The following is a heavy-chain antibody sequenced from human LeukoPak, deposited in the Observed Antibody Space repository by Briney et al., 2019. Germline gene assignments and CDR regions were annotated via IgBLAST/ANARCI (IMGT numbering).Heavy chain of an antibody. Sequence: PGGSLRLSCAASGFTLNTCAMNGVRQARGKGGEGGSTITETGGGTYYAASVKGRFTVSRNNSKNTLSLQMNSLRAEDTAIYYCAKDPQPAPMGAYFDFWGQGILVTVSS. CDR3: AKDPQPAPMGAYFDF. CDR1: GFTLNTCA. V-gene: IGHV3-23*01. CDR2: ITETGGGT. J-gene: IGHJ4*02. D-gene: IGHD2-2*01.